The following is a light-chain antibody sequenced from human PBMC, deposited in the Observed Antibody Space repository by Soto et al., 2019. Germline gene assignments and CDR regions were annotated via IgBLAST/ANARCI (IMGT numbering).Light chain of an antibody. J-gene: IGKJ3*01. CDR3: QQRSNWPLT. CDR2: DAS. Sequence: EIVLTQSPATLSLSPGERATLSCRARQSVSSYLAWYQQKPGQAPRLLIYDASNRATGIPARFSGSGSGTDFTLSISCLEPEDFAVYYCQQRSNWPLTFGPGTKVDIK. CDR1: QSVSSY. V-gene: IGKV3-11*01.